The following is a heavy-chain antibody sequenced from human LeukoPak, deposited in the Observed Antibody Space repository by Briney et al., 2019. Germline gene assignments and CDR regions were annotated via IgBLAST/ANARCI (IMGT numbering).Heavy chain of an antibody. CDR3: ARDPGSSGVVIDDH. Sequence: QSGGSLRLSCAASGFTFSSYNMNWVRQAPGKGLEWVSYISSSSSTIYYADSVKGRFTISRDNAKNSLYLQMNSLRAEDTAVYYCARDPGSSGVVIDDHWGQGTLVTVSS. CDR2: ISSSSSTI. V-gene: IGHV3-48*01. D-gene: IGHD3-3*01. CDR1: GFTFSSYN. J-gene: IGHJ4*02.